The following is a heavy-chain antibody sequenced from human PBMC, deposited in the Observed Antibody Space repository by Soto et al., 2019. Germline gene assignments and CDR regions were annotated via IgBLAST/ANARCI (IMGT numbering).Heavy chain of an antibody. J-gene: IGHJ4*02. CDR2: ITGAASST. V-gene: IGHV3-23*01. Sequence: EVQLLESGGGFVQPGGSLRLSCAAAGFRFSDFAMTWVRQAPGRGLEWVSAITGAASSTYYADSVKGLFTMSRDNSKNTLYLQINSPRAEDTAIYYCAKGAEGYVVSSLDSWGQGTLVTVSS. CDR1: GFRFSDFA. CDR3: AKGAEGYVVSSLDS. D-gene: IGHD5-12*01.